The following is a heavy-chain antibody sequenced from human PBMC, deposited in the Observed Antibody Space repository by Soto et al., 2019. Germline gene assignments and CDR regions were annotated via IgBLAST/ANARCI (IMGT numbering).Heavy chain of an antibody. J-gene: IGHJ4*02. CDR3: ARYQIAAAGSPFDF. CDR1: GFTFSDYA. CDR2: INSDGSST. Sequence: PGGSLRLSCVASGFTFSDYAMNWVRQAPGKGLVWVSRINSDGSSTSYADSVKGRFTISRDNAKNTLYLQMNSLRAEDTAVFYCARYQIAAAGSPFDFWGQGTLVTVSS. D-gene: IGHD6-13*01. V-gene: IGHV3-74*01.